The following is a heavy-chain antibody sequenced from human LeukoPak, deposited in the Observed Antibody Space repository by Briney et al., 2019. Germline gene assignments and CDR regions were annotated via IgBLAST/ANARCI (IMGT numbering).Heavy chain of an antibody. J-gene: IGHJ4*02. CDR2: IKEDGSEK. D-gene: IGHD2-15*01. V-gene: IGHV3-7*01. CDR3: ARMFSGGSCYDY. CDR1: GFTFSIYW. Sequence: GGSLRLSCAASGFTFSIYWMSWVRQAPGKGLEWVANIKEDGSEKYYVDSVKGRFTISRDNAKNSLYLQMNSLRAEDTAVYYCARMFSGGSCYDYWGQGTLVTVSS.